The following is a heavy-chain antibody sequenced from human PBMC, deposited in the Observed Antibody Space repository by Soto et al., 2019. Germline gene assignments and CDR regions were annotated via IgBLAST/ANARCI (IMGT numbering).Heavy chain of an antibody. J-gene: IGHJ6*02. D-gene: IGHD3-16*01. V-gene: IGHV4-59*12. CDR1: GGSISSYY. Sequence: SETLSLTCTVSGGSISSYYWSWIRQPPGKGLEWIGYIYYSGSTNYNPSLKSRVTISVDKSKXXFXXXXXXXXXADTAVYYCARSGLGMDVWGQGTTVTVSS. CDR3: ARSGLGMDV. CDR2: IYYSGST.